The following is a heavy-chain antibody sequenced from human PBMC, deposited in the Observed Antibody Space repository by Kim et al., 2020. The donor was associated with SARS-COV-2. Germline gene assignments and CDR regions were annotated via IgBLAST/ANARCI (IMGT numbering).Heavy chain of an antibody. Sequence: VKGRFPISRDNSKRTLYLQMNSMRARDTAVYYCAKDPAANPYYYYSFMDVWGKGTTVTVSS. J-gene: IGHJ6*03. CDR3: AKDPAANPYYYYSFMDV. V-gene: IGHV3-23*02. D-gene: IGHD2-2*01.